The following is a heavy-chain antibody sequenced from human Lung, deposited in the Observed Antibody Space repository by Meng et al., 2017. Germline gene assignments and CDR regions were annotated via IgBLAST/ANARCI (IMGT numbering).Heavy chain of an antibody. Sequence: QITLKESGPTLVNPTQTLTLTCTFSGFSLSTIGVGVGWIRQPPGKALEWLALIYWDDDKAYSPSLKSRLTITKDTSKNQVVLTMTNMDPVDTATYYCAHRRLIHSGNYGGGLDYWGQGTLVTVSS. D-gene: IGHD1-26*01. CDR2: IYWDDDK. CDR3: AHRRLIHSGNYGGGLDY. J-gene: IGHJ4*02. V-gene: IGHV2-5*02. CDR1: GFSLSTIGVG.